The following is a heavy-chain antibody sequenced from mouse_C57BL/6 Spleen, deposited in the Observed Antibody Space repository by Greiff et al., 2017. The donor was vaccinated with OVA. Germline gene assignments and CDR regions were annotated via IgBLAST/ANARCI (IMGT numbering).Heavy chain of an antibody. D-gene: IGHD2-3*01. Sequence: QVQLKQPGAELVKPGASVKLSCKASGYTFTSYWMHWVKQRPGQGLEWIGMIHPNSGSTNYNEKFKSKATLTVDKSSSTAYMQLSSLTSEDSAVYYCAKIYDYWYFDVWGTGTTVTVSS. CDR3: AKIYDYWYFDV. J-gene: IGHJ1*03. V-gene: IGHV1-64*01. CDR2: IHPNSGST. CDR1: GYTFTSYW.